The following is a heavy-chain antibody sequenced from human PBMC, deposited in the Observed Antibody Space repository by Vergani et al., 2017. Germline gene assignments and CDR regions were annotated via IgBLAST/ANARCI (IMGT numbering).Heavy chain of an antibody. D-gene: IGHD6-13*01. CDR1: GGYISSYY. V-gene: IGHV4-59*01. CDR2: IYYSGST. CDR3: ASIALYSSSWYYFDY. Sequence: QVQLQESGPGLVKPSETLSLTCTVSGGYISSYYWSWIRQPPGKGLEWIGYIYYSGSTNYNPSLKSRVTISVDTSKNQFSLKLSSVTAADTAVYYCASIALYSSSWYYFDYWGQGTLVTVSS. J-gene: IGHJ4*02.